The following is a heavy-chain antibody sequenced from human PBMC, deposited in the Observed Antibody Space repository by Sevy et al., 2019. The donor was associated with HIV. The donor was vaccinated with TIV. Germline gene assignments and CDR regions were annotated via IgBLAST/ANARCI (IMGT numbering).Heavy chain of an antibody. CDR3: ARENNMIEAPGWFDP. V-gene: IGHV3-11*01. CDR2: ISRSGSTI. J-gene: IGHJ5*02. Sequence: GGSLRLSCAASGFTFSDYYMSWIRQAPGKGLEWVSYISRSGSTINYADSVKGRFTISRDNAKNSLYLQINSLRAGDSAVDYCARENNMIEAPGWFDPWGQGTLVTVSS. D-gene: IGHD3-22*01. CDR1: GFTFSDYY.